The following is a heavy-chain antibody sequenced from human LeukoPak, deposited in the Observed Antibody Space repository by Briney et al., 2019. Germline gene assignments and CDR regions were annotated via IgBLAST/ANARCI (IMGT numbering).Heavy chain of an antibody. V-gene: IGHV1-2*02. J-gene: IGHJ1*01. CDR3: AREWELLRKYLYH. D-gene: IGHD1-26*01. CDR1: GYTFTGYY. CDR2: INPNSGGT. Sequence: ASVKVSCKASGYTFTGYYLHWVRQAPGQGLDWMGWINPNSGGTTYAQNFKGRVTMTWDTSISTAYMELSRLRSDDTTVYYCAREWELLRKYLYHWGQGTLVTVSS.